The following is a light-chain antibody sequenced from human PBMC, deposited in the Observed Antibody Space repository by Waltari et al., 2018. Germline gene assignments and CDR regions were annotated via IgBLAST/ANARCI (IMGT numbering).Light chain of an antibody. CDR3: ASWDDSLNGHWV. CDR1: YSNIGSNV. CDR2: RSD. J-gene: IGLJ3*02. V-gene: IGLV1-44*01. Sequence: QSVLTQPPSASGTPGQRVTISCSGSYSNIGSNVVNWYQQLPGKAPKLLIYRSDGGPSVFPVLVSGSKSGSSASLAIDGLHSEDEADYYCASWDDSLNGHWVFGGGTKVTVL.